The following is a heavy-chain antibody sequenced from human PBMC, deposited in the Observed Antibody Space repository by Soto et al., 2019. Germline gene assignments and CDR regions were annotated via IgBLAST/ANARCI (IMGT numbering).Heavy chain of an antibody. CDR2: IYYSGST. D-gene: IGHD6-6*01. V-gene: IGHV4-31*03. J-gene: IGHJ4*01. CDR3: ARTVYSSSAGVCFDY. Sequence: QVQLQESGPGLVKPSQTLSLTCTVSGGSISSGGYYWSWIRQHPGKGLEWIGYIYYSGSTYYNPSLKTRVTISVDTSKNQCAMKLSSVTAADTAVYYCARTVYSSSAGVCFDYWGHGTLVTVSS. CDR1: GGSISSGGYY.